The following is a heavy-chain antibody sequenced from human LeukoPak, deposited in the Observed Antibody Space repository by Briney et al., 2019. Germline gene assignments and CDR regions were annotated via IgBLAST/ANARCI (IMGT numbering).Heavy chain of an antibody. CDR3: ARDTADSDYYYMDV. CDR2: ISSSSSYI. V-gene: IGHV3-21*01. Sequence: GGSLRLSCAASGFTFSSYSMNWVRQAPGKGLEWDSSISSSSSYIYYADSVKGRFTISRDNAKNSLYLQMNSLRAEDTAVYYCARDTADSDYYYMDVRGKGTTVTVSS. J-gene: IGHJ6*03. CDR1: GFTFSSYS. D-gene: IGHD4-17*01.